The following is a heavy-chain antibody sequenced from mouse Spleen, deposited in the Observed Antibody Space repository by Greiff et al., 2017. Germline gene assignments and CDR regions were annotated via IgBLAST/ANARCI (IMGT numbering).Heavy chain of an antibody. V-gene: IGHV1-75*01. J-gene: IGHJ3*01. CDR1: GYTFTDYY. CDR2: IFPGSGST. Sequence: VKLQQSGPELVKPGASVKISCKASGYTFTDYYINWVKQRPGQGLEWIGWIFPGSGSTYYNEKFKGKATLTVDKSSSTAYMLLSSLTSEDSAVYFCARRPQYGNGAWFAYWGQGTLVTVSA. CDR3: ARRPQYGNGAWFAY. D-gene: IGHD2-10*02.